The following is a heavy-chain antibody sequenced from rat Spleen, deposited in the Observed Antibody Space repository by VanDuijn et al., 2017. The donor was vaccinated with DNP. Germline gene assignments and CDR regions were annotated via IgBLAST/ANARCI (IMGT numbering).Heavy chain of an antibody. CDR3: TAFYYYSSYEDFDY. V-gene: IGHV5-25*01. CDR1: GFTFSNYG. D-gene: IGHD1-2*01. CDR2: IGTGGGNT. J-gene: IGHJ2*01. Sequence: EVQLVESGGGLVQPGRSMKLSCAASGFTFSNYGMAWVRQAPAKGLEWVASIGTGGGNTYYRDSVKGRFTISRDNAKSTLYLQMDSLRSEDTATYYCTAFYYYSSYEDFDYWGQGVMVTVSS.